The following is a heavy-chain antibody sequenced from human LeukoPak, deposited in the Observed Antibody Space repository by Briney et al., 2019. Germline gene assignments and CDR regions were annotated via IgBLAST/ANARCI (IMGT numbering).Heavy chain of an antibody. V-gene: IGHV4-39*07. Sequence: SETLSLTCTVSGGSISSSSYYWGWIRQPPGKGLEWIGSIYYSGSTYYNPSLKSRVTISVDTSKNQFSLKLSSVTAADTAVYYCARDWGSSSLWGQGTLVTVSS. J-gene: IGHJ4*02. CDR2: IYYSGST. D-gene: IGHD6-6*01. CDR1: GGSISSSSYY. CDR3: ARDWGSSSL.